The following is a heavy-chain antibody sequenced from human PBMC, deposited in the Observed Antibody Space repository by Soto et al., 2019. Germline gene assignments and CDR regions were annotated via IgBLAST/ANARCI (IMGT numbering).Heavy chain of an antibody. CDR2: IWYDGSNK. CDR1: GFTFNNYG. D-gene: IGHD1-26*01. CDR3: ARDPDLYSGTYYFDY. V-gene: IGHV3-33*01. J-gene: IGHJ4*02. Sequence: QVQLVESGGGVVQPGRSLRLSCAASGFTFNNYGIHWVRQAPGKGLEWVAVIWYDGSNKFYADSVKGRFTISRDNSKNTLYLPMNRLRADDTAVYYCARDPDLYSGTYYFDYWGQGTLVTVSS.